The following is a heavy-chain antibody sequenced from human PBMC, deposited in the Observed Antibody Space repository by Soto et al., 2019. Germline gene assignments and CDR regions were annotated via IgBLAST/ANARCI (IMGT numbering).Heavy chain of an antibody. Sequence: SQTLSLTCAISGESVSSNTAAWNWIRSSPSGGLEWLGRTYYRSNWRHDYAVSVKSRITVNPDTSKNHFSLQLNSVTPDDTAVYYCARGVAGSGFDLWGQGTLVTVSS. D-gene: IGHD6-19*01. CDR1: GESVSSNTAA. V-gene: IGHV6-1*01. CDR3: ARGVAGSGFDL. CDR2: TYYRSNWRH. J-gene: IGHJ4*02.